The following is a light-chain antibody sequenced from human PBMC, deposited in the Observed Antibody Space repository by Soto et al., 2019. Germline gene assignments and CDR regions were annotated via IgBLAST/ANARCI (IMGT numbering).Light chain of an antibody. CDR3: QQYNNWPFT. J-gene: IGKJ3*01. Sequence: IVMTQSPATLSVSPGERATLSCRASQSFGNNLAWYQEKPGQAPRLLIYGASTRATGIPARFSGSGSGTEFTLTIRSLQSEDFAIYSCQQYNNWPFTFGPGTKVDIK. CDR1: QSFGNN. V-gene: IGKV3D-15*01. CDR2: GAS.